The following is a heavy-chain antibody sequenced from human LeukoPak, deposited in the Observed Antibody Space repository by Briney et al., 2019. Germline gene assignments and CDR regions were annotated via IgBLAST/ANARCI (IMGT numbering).Heavy chain of an antibody. J-gene: IGHJ4*02. Sequence: PGGSLRLSCAASGFTFSSYAMSWVRQAPGKGLEWVSAINGSGRSTYYADAVRGRFTISRDNSKNTLYLQMNSLRAEDTAVYYCASFGVVTIDSDYWGQGTLVTVSS. CDR1: GFTFSSYA. D-gene: IGHD3-3*01. CDR3: ASFGVVTIDSDY. V-gene: IGHV3-23*01. CDR2: INGSGRST.